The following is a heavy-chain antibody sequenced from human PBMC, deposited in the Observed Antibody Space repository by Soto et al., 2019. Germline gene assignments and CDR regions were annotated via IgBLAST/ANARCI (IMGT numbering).Heavy chain of an antibody. Sequence: PGESLKISCKGTGYNFGGYWIGWVRQLPGKGLEWMGIIHPGASDTRYSPSFQGQVTIAADESTSTTYLQWRRLKASDSATYYCARGGCIGTLPDYWGQGTQVTVSS. D-gene: IGHD1-7*01. CDR3: ARGGCIGTLPDY. CDR2: IHPGASDT. CDR1: GYNFGGYW. J-gene: IGHJ4*02. V-gene: IGHV5-51*01.